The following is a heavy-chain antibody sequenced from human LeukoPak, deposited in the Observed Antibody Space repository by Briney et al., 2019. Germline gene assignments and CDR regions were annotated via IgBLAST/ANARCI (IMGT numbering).Heavy chain of an antibody. CDR2: INPNSGGT. J-gene: IGHJ5*02. CDR3: ARATEQLGRRTNWFDP. CDR1: GYTFTGYY. D-gene: IGHD6-6*01. Sequence: ASVKVSCKASGYTFTGYYMHWVRRAPGQGLEWMGRINPNSGGTNYAQKFQGRVTMTRDTSISTAYMELSRLRSDDTAVYYCARATEQLGRRTNWFDPWGQGTLVTVSS. V-gene: IGHV1-2*06.